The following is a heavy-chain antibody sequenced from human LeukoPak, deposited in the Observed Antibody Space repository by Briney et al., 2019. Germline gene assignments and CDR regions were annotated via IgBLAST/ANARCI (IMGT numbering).Heavy chain of an antibody. V-gene: IGHV4-59*01. J-gene: IGHJ4*02. Sequence: PSETLSLTCTVSGRSISRYYWSWIRQPPGKGLEWLGYVYYSGSTNYNPSLKSRVTISVDTSKNQFSLKLSSVTAADTAVYYCARGGSKTYYYGSGTYYPLDYWGQGTLVTVSS. D-gene: IGHD3-10*01. CDR3: ARGGSKTYYYGSGTYYPLDY. CDR2: VYYSGST. CDR1: GRSISRYY.